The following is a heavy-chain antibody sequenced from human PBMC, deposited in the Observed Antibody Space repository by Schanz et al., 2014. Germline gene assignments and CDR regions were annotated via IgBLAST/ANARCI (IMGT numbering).Heavy chain of an antibody. Sequence: VQLLESGGALEQPGGSLRLSCAASGFTFSSYGMHWVRQVPGKGLEWVAVVCYDGSKKYYADSVKGRFTISRDNSKNTLYLQMNSLRAEDTAVYYCAKGQLLSYYFDYWGQGTLVTVSS. J-gene: IGHJ4*02. V-gene: IGHV3-33*06. CDR2: VCYDGSKK. D-gene: IGHD2-21*01. CDR3: AKGQLLSYYFDY. CDR1: GFTFSSYG.